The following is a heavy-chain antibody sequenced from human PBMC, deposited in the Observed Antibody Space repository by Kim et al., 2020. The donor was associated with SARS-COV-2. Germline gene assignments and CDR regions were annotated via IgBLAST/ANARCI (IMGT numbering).Heavy chain of an antibody. V-gene: IGHV3-21*01. J-gene: IGHJ2*01. D-gene: IGHD6-19*01. CDR3: ARDRAGISDGGHFDL. Sequence: DSVKGRFTISRDNAKNSLYLQMNSLRAEDTAVYYCARDRAGISDGGHFDLWGRGTLVTVSS.